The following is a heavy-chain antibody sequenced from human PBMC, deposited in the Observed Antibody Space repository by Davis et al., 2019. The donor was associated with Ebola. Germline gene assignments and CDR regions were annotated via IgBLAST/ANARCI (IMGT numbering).Heavy chain of an antibody. V-gene: IGHV1-2*02. CDR3: ARDHPGPQTLDI. CDR2: SHPNGAAT. CDR1: GYTFTDYY. J-gene: IGHJ3*02. D-gene: IGHD4-23*01. Sequence: ASVKVSCKTSGYTFTDYYIHWMRQPPGQGLEWMGWSHPNGAATKYAQKFQGRVTMTRDRSISTAYMELSSLTHDDTAVYYCARDHPGPQTLDIWGQGTVITVSS.